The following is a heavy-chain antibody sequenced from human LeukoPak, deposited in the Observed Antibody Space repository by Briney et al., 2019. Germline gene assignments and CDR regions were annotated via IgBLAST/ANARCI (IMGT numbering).Heavy chain of an antibody. V-gene: IGHV3-33*01. J-gene: IGHJ4*02. CDR2: IWYDGSNK. D-gene: IGHD3-16*01. CDR1: GSTFSSYG. Sequence: GGSLRLSCAASGSTFSSYGMHWVRQAPGKGLEWVAVIWYDGSNKYYADSVKGRFTISRDNSKNTLYLQMNSLRAEDTAVYYCAREAHRDGGCDYGGQGPLVTVS. CDR3: AREAHRDGGCDY.